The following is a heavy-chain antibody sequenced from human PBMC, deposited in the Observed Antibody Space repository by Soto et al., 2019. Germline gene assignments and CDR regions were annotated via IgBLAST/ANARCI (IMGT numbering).Heavy chain of an antibody. V-gene: IGHV4-34*01. Sequence: PSETLSLTCAVYGGSFSGYYWSWIRQPPGKGLEWIGEINHSGSTNCNPSLKSRVTISVDTSKNQFSLKLSSVTAADTAVYYCARGNPPSYYYYGMDVWGQGTTVTVSS. J-gene: IGHJ6*02. CDR1: GGSFSGYY. CDR3: ARGNPPSYYYYGMDV. CDR2: INHSGST.